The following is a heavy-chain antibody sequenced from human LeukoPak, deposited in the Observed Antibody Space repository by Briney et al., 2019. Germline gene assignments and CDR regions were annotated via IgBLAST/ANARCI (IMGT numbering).Heavy chain of an antibody. V-gene: IGHV3-23*01. D-gene: IGHD4-17*01. CDR3: ARDPNGDYIGAFDM. CDR1: GLAFRNYA. CDR2: IRGSGGDI. Sequence: GGSLRLSCVASGLAFRNYAMTWVRQAPGKGLEWVSVIRGSGGDIRYADSVKGRFTISRDDSKHTLFLQMNSLRAEDTAVYYCARDPNGDYIGAFDMWGPGTMVTVSS. J-gene: IGHJ3*02.